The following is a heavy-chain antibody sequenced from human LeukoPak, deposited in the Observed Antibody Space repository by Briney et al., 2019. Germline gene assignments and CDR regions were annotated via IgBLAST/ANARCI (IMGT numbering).Heavy chain of an antibody. J-gene: IGHJ5*02. CDR2: ISGYDGNT. V-gene: IGHV1-18*01. CDR3: ARDCSTSCYWFDP. Sequence: GASVKVSCKASGYTFTTYGISWVRQAPGQGLKWMGWISGYDGNTKYAQKLQGRVTMTTDTSTSTAYMELRSLRSDDTAVYYCARDCSTSCYWFDPWGQGTLVTVAS. CDR1: GYTFTTYG. D-gene: IGHD2-2*01.